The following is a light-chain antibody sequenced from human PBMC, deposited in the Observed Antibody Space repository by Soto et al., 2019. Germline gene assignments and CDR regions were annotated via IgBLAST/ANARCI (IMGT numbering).Light chain of an antibody. CDR1: QVITNH. CDR2: AAS. V-gene: IGKV1-9*01. Sequence: DIQLTQSPSFLSASVGDRVTITCRASQVITNHLAWYHQKPGQAPKLLIYAASTLHSGVPSRFSGSGYGTDFSPTISNLYPEDFAAYYCQEINFYPYTFGQGTKLEIK. J-gene: IGKJ2*01. CDR3: QEINFYPYT.